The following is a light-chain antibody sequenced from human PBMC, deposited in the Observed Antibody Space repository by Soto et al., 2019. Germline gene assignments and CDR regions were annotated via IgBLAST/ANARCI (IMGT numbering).Light chain of an antibody. CDR2: DAS. CDR1: QSVSGW. J-gene: IGKJ5*01. Sequence: DIQITQSPSTLSASVGYRFTITGRASQSVSGWLAWYQQKPGEAPKLLIYDASALPRGVPSRFSGSGSGTDFTLTIRSLEPEDFAVYYCQKGSTWPPITFGEGTQLEIK. V-gene: IGKV1-5*01. CDR3: QKGSTWPPIT.